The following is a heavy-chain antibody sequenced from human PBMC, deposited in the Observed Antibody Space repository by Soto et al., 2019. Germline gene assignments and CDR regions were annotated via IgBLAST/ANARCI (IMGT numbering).Heavy chain of an antibody. CDR3: AREKKHQSLGGRFGMDV. J-gene: IGHJ6*02. CDR2: IGSSGGYI. Sequence: PGGSRRLSCAVSGFIFSDFSMNWVRQAPGKGLEWVASIGSSGGYIFYADSVKGRFTISRDNAKKSLDLQINSLRAEDTAVYYCAREKKHQSLGGRFGMDVWGQGTTVTVSS. V-gene: IGHV3-21*01. CDR1: GFIFSDFS. D-gene: IGHD2-2*01.